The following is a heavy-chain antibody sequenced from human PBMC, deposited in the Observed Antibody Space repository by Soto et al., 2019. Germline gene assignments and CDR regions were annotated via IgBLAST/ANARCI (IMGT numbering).Heavy chain of an antibody. J-gene: IGHJ3*02. CDR1: GFSISGSA. CDR2: IRDKTNGYAT. V-gene: IGHV3-73*01. Sequence: SGGLLRLSCAASGFSISGSAIHWVRQASGKGLEWVARIRDKTNGYATGYAASVQGRFTISRDDSKNTAFLQMNSLKTEDTAVYYCTRLDAPGDRALDIWGQATMVTVSS. CDR3: TRLDAPGDRALDI.